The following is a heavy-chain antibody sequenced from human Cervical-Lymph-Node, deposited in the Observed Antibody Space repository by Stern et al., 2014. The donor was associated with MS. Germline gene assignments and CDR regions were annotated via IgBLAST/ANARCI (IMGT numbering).Heavy chain of an antibody. Sequence: VQLVESGPGLVKPSGTLSLTCAVSGGSMSSRNWWCWVRQAPGKGLEGIGEIHHRGSTNYNPSLRSRVTISVDKAKNQFSLKMNKLTAAAAAVYYCARVEISAMLGAVGWIDPWGHGTLVTVSS. CDR3: ARVEISAMLGAVGWIDP. CDR2: IHHRGST. D-gene: IGHD1-26*01. J-gene: IGHJ5*02. V-gene: IGHV4-4*02. CDR1: GGSMSSRNW.